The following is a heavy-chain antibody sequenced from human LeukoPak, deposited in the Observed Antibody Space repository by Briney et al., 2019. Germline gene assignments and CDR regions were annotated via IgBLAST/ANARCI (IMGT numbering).Heavy chain of an antibody. CDR1: GGTFSSYT. CDR3: ASSLPETATMKKDY. D-gene: IGHD5-24*01. CDR2: IIPILGIA. Sequence: SVKVSCKASGGTFSSYTISWVRQAPGQGLEWMGRIIPILGIANYAQKFQGRVTITADKSTSTAYMELSSLRSEDTAVYYCASSLPETATMKKDYWGQGTLVTVSS. J-gene: IGHJ4*02. V-gene: IGHV1-69*02.